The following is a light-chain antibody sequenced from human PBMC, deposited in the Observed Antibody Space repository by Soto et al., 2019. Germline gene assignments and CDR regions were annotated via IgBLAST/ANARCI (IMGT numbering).Light chain of an antibody. CDR1: QSVSSY. CDR3: QQRGNWPPIT. V-gene: IGKV3-11*01. J-gene: IGKJ5*01. Sequence: IVLTQSPAALSLSPGERATLSCRVSQSVSSYLAWYQQKPGQAPRLLIYDASNRATGIPARFSGSGSGTDFTLTISSLEPEEFAVYYCQQRGNWPPITFGQGTRLEIK. CDR2: DAS.